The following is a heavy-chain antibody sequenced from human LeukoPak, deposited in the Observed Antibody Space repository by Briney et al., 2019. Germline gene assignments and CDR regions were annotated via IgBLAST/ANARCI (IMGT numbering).Heavy chain of an antibody. CDR2: IYHSGST. J-gene: IGHJ6*03. Sequence: SETPSLTCAVSGGSISSSNWWSWVRQPPGKGLEWIGEIYHSGSTNYNPSLKSRVTISVDKSKNQFSLKLSSVTAADTAVYYCARDFSSSSTVYYYYYMDVWGKGTTVTVSS. D-gene: IGHD6-6*01. CDR3: ARDFSSSSTVYYYYYMDV. CDR1: GGSISSSNW. V-gene: IGHV4-4*02.